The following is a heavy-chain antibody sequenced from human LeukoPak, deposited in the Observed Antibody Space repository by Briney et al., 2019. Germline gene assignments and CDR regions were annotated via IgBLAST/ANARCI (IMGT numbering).Heavy chain of an antibody. CDR3: ASSSGSYSHDAFDI. Sequence: SETLSLTCAVYGGSFSGYYWSWIRQPPGKGLEWIGEINHSGSTNYNPSLKSRVTISVDTSKNQFSLKLSSVTAADTAVYYCASSSGSYSHDAFDIWGQGTMVTVSS. CDR1: GGSFSGYY. CDR2: INHSGST. J-gene: IGHJ3*02. D-gene: IGHD1-26*01. V-gene: IGHV4-34*01.